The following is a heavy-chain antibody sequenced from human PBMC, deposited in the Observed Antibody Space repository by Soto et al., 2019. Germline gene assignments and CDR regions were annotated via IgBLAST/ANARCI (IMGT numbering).Heavy chain of an antibody. D-gene: IGHD6-13*01. J-gene: IGHJ5*02. CDR3: ARDSSDSWYSPMDP. V-gene: IGHV4-59*02. CDR1: GGSVTNYY. CDR2: VYYTGRT. Sequence: SETLSLTCTVSGGSVTNYYWSWVRQSPGKGLEWIGYVYYTGRTNYNPSLASRVIVSVDTSKNQFSLKLSSVTAADTEVYYCARDSSDSWYSPMDPWGQGILVT.